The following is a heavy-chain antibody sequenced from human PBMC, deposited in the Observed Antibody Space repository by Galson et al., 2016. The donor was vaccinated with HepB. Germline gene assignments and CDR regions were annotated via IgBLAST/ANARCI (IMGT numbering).Heavy chain of an antibody. CDR1: GASVRAYY. CDR3: ARDFEPDGDYGTGWFDP. J-gene: IGHJ5*02. V-gene: IGHV4-59*02. Sequence: SETLSLTCTVSGASVRAYYWSWIRQPPGKGLEWIGYIYHRGSTTYNPSLKSRVTILVDTSKNQVSLRLGSVTAADTAVYYCARDFEPDGDYGTGWFDPWGQGSPVTVSS. CDR2: IYHRGST. D-gene: IGHD4-17*01.